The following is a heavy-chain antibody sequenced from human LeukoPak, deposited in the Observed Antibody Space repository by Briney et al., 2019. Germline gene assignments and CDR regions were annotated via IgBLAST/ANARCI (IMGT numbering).Heavy chain of an antibody. CDR1: GGSINNYY. Sequence: SETLSLTCTVSGGSINNYYWSCIRQPAGKALEWIGHIYTTGSTNYNPSLKSRVPMSVDTSKSQFSLKLSSVTAADTAVYYCARCILRGVDAFDLWGQGTMVTVSS. CDR2: IYTTGST. J-gene: IGHJ3*01. V-gene: IGHV4-4*07. D-gene: IGHD2-21*01. CDR3: ARCILRGVDAFDL.